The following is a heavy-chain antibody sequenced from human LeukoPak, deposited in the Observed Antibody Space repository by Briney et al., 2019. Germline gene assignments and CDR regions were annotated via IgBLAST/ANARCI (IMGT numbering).Heavy chain of an antibody. V-gene: IGHV3-7*04. Sequence: GGSLRLSCAASRFMFNSYWMGWVRQGPGEGLGGWANINYDGSEKYYIDSVKGRFTISRDNAKNSLYLQMFGLRAEDTAVYFCARVRVGGTNYFDSWGQGTLVTVSS. J-gene: IGHJ4*02. CDR3: ARVRVGGTNYFDS. CDR2: INYDGSEK. CDR1: RFMFNSYW. D-gene: IGHD1-1*01.